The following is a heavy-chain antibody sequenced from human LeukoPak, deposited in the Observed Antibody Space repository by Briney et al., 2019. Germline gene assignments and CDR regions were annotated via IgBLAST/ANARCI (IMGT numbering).Heavy chain of an antibody. V-gene: IGHV4-31*03. CDR2: IYYSGST. CDR1: GGSISSGGYY. J-gene: IGHJ3*02. Sequence: PSETLSLTCTVSGGSISSGGYYWSWIRQHPGKGLEWIGYIYYSGSTYYNPSLKSRVTISVDTSKNQFSLKLSSVTAADTAVYYCARDKLQQYAPWAQKDDAFDIWGQGTMVTVSS. D-gene: IGHD2-8*01. CDR3: ARDKLQQYAPWAQKDDAFDI.